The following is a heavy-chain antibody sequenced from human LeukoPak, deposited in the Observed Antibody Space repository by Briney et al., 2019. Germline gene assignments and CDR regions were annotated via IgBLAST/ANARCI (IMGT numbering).Heavy chain of an antibody. V-gene: IGHV1-18*01. Sequence: GASVKVSCKASGYTFTSYGISWVRQAPGQGLEWLGWISAYNGNTNYAQKLQGRVTMTTDTSTSTACMELRSLRSDDTAVYYCARGKIGYYDSSGYSVSAFDIWGQGTMVTVSS. CDR3: ARGKIGYYDSSGYSVSAFDI. J-gene: IGHJ3*02. CDR2: ISAYNGNT. D-gene: IGHD3-22*01. CDR1: GYTFTSYG.